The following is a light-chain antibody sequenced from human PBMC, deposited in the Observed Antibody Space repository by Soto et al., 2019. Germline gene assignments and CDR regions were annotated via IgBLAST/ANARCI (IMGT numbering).Light chain of an antibody. CDR3: QQYNSYST. J-gene: IGKJ1*01. CDR2: GAS. CDR1: QTVSANY. V-gene: IGKV3-20*01. Sequence: ELVLTQSPGTLSLSPGERATLSCRASQTVSANYLAWYQQKAGQAPRLLIYGASSRATGIPDRFSGSGSGAEFTLTISSLQPDDFATYYCQQYNSYSTFGQGTKVDIK.